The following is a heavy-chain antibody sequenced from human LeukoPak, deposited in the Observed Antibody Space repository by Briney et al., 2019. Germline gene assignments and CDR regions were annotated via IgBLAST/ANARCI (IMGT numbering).Heavy chain of an antibody. Sequence: ASVKVSCKASGYTFTSYGISWVRQAPGQGLEWMGIINPSGGSTSYVQKFQGRVTMTRDTSTSTVYMELSSLRSEDTAVYYCARASGSNGRRFDYWGQGTLVTVSS. V-gene: IGHV1-46*01. J-gene: IGHJ4*02. CDR1: GYTFTSYG. D-gene: IGHD1-26*01. CDR2: INPSGGST. CDR3: ARASGSNGRRFDY.